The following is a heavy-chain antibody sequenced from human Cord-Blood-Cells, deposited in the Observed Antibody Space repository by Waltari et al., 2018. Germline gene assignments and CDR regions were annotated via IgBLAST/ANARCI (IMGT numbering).Heavy chain of an antibody. D-gene: IGHD1-1*01. CDR3: AKDNFAFDI. CDR1: GFTFDDSA. J-gene: IGHJ3*02. CDR2: ISWNSGSI. V-gene: IGHV3-9*01. Sequence: EVQLVESGGGLVQPGRSLRLSCAASGFTFDDSAMHWGRQAPGKGLEWVSGISWNSGSIGYADSVKGRFTISRDNAKNSLYLQMNSLRAEDTALYYCAKDNFAFDIWGQGTMVTVSS.